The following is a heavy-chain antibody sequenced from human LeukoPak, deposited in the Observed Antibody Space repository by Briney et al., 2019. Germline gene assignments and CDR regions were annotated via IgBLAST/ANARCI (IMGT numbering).Heavy chain of an antibody. J-gene: IGHJ4*02. V-gene: IGHV1-2*02. CDR1: GYTFTGYY. CDR3: ARGGSGSYLFDY. Sequence: ASVKVSCKASGYTFTGYYMHWVRQAPGQGLEWMGWINPNSGGTNYAQKFQGRVTMTRDTSISTAYLELSGLRTDDTAVYYCARGGSGSYLFDYWGQGTLVTVSS. CDR2: INPNSGGT. D-gene: IGHD1-26*01.